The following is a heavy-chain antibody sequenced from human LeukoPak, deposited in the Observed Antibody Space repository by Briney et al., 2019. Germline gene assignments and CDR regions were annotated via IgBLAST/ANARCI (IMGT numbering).Heavy chain of an antibody. CDR2: IRSKANSYAT. CDR1: GFTFSGST. V-gene: IGHV3-73*01. CDR3: TSGRRYDFWSGYLVDFDY. Sequence: GGSLRLSCAASGFTFSGSTMHWVRQASGKGLEWVGRIRSKANSYATAYAASVTGRFTISRDDSKNTAYLQMNSLKTEDTAVYYCTSGRRYDFWSGYLVDFDYWGQGTLVTVSS. J-gene: IGHJ4*02. D-gene: IGHD3-3*01.